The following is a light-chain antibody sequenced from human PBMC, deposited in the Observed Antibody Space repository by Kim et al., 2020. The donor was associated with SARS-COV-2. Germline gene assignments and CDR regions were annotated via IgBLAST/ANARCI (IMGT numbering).Light chain of an antibody. V-gene: IGKV3-15*01. CDR2: GAS. Sequence: PGERATLSCRASQSVSSNLAWYQKKPGQAPRLLIYGASTRATGIPARFSGSGSGTEFTLTISSLQSEDFAVYYCQQYNNWPPGTFGQGTKVDIK. J-gene: IGKJ1*01. CDR1: QSVSSN. CDR3: QQYNNWPPGT.